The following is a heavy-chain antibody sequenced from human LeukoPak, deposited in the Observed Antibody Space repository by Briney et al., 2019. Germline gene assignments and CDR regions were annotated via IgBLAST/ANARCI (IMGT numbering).Heavy chain of an antibody. D-gene: IGHD5-12*01. Sequence: PSETLSLTCTVSGGSISSGDYYWSWIRQPPGKGLEWIGYIYYSGSTYYNPSLKSRVTISVDTSKNQSSLKLSSVTAADTAVYYCAREPARNSGYDYGIDYWGQGTLVTVSS. CDR1: GGSISSGDYY. J-gene: IGHJ4*02. V-gene: IGHV4-30-4*01. CDR3: AREPARNSGYDYGIDY. CDR2: IYYSGST.